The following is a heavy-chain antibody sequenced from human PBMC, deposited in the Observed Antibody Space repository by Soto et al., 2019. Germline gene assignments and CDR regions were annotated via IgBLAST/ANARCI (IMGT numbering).Heavy chain of an antibody. J-gene: IGHJ4*02. Sequence: QVQLVQSGAEVKKPGASVKVSCKASGYTFTSYGITWVRQAPGQGLEWMGWTSAKNDGTRYAQKFQGRVTLTTDTSATTAYMELRSLRADYSAIYYCAKNMVQGDDDDYWGQGTLVTVSS. CDR2: TSAKNDGT. CDR3: AKNMVQGDDDDY. CDR1: GYTFTSYG. V-gene: IGHV1-18*01. D-gene: IGHD2-21*02.